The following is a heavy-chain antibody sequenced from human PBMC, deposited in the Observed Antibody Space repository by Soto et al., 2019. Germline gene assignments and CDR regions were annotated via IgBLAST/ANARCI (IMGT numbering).Heavy chain of an antibody. CDR1: GFTFSSYG. Sequence: LRLSCAASGFTFSSYGMHWVRQAPGKGLEWVAVISYDGSNKYYADSVKGRFTISRDNSKNTLYLQMNSLRAEDTAVYYCAKDLAARPEAIDYWGQGTLVTVSS. CDR3: AKDLAARPEAIDY. CDR2: ISYDGSNK. V-gene: IGHV3-30*18. D-gene: IGHD6-6*01. J-gene: IGHJ4*02.